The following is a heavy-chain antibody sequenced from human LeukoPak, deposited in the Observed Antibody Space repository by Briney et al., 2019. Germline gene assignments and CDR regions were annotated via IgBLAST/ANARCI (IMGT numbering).Heavy chain of an antibody. J-gene: IGHJ4*02. D-gene: IGHD3-10*01. CDR3: ASGGYYGSGSYSIDY. Sequence: GGSLRLSCAASGFTFSSYSMNWVRQAPGKGLEWVSSISSSSSYIYYADSVKGRFTIPRDNAKNSLYLQMNSLRAEDTAVYYCASGGYYGSGSYSIDYWGQGTLVTVSS. CDR1: GFTFSSYS. V-gene: IGHV3-21*01. CDR2: ISSSSSYI.